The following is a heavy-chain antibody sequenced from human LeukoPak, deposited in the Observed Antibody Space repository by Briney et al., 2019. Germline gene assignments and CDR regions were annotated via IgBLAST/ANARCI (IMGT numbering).Heavy chain of an antibody. V-gene: IGHV3-9*03. J-gene: IGHJ4*02. CDR1: GFTFDDYA. D-gene: IGHD6-19*01. CDR3: ARAYSSGSPYFDY. CDR2: ISWNSGSI. Sequence: GRSLRLSCAASGFTFDDYAMHWVRQAPGKGLEWVSGISWNSGSIGYADSVKGRFTISRDNAKNFLYLQMNSLRAEDMALYYCARAYSSGSPYFDYWGQGTLVTVSS.